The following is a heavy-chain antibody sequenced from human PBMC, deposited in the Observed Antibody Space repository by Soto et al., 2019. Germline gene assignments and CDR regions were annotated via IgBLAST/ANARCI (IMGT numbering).Heavy chain of an antibody. J-gene: IGHJ4*02. Sequence: EVQLEESGGALVQPGRSLRLSCAASGFTFDDYAMYWVRQVLGKGLEWVSSISWNSGHIGYADSVKGRFTTSRDNGKNSLYLQMNSLRPEDTALYYCVRSKGGYSYGTPFDSWGQGTLVTVSS. CDR1: GFTFDDYA. CDR2: ISWNSGHI. V-gene: IGHV3-9*01. D-gene: IGHD5-18*01. CDR3: VRSKGGYSYGTPFDS.